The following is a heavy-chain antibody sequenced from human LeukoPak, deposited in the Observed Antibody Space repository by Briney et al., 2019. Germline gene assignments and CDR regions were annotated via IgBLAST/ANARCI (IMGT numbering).Heavy chain of an antibody. CDR3: ARGGGWNFDS. V-gene: IGHV3-72*01. J-gene: IGHJ4*02. Sequence: GGSLRLSCAASGFSFSDHYMDWVRQAPGKGLEWVGRIRNKDDSYTTQYAASVKGRFAISRDDSKNSLYLHMNTLKTEDTAVYYCARGGGWNFDSWGQGTLVSVSS. CDR1: GFSFSDHY. CDR2: IRNKDDSYTT. D-gene: IGHD6-19*01.